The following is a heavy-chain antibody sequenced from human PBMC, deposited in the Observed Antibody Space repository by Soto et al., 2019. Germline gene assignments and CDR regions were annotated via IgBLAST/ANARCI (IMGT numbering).Heavy chain of an antibody. CDR1: GGTFSSYA. D-gene: IGHD1-26*01. CDR2: IIPIFGTA. J-gene: IGHJ4*02. CDR3: ASQLSGSYYGVDY. Sequence: SVKVSCKASGGTFSSYAISWVRQAPEQGLEWMGGIIPIFGTANYAQKFQGRVTITADESTSTAYMELSSLRSEDTAVYYCASQLSGSYYGVDYWGQGTLVTVSS. V-gene: IGHV1-69*13.